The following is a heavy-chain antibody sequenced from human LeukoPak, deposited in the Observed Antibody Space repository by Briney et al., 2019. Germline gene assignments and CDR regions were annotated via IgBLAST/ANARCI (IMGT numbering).Heavy chain of an antibody. CDR1: GYTFIGYN. CDR3: ALVGEALDY. D-gene: IGHD4-17*01. CDR2: INPNSGGT. Sequence: GASVKVSCKASGYTFIGYNMHWVRQAPGQGLEWMGWINPNSGGTNYAQSFRGRVTMTRDTSISTAYMELSRLRSDDTAIYYCALVGEALDYWGQGTLVTVSS. V-gene: IGHV1-2*02. J-gene: IGHJ4*02.